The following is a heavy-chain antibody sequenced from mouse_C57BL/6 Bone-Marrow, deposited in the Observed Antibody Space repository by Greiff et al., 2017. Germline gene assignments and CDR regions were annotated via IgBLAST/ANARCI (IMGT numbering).Heavy chain of an antibody. CDR2: IYPGSGNT. J-gene: IGHJ3*01. CDR3: ARGFYYGSSYSAWFAY. CDR1: GYTFTDYY. D-gene: IGHD1-1*01. V-gene: IGHV1-76*01. Sequence: QVQLKESGAELVRPGASVKLSCKASGYTFTDYYINWVKQRPGQGLEWIARIYPGSGNTYYNEKFKGKATLTAEKSSSPAYMQLSSLTSEDSAVYFCARGFYYGSSYSAWFAYWGQGTLVTVSA.